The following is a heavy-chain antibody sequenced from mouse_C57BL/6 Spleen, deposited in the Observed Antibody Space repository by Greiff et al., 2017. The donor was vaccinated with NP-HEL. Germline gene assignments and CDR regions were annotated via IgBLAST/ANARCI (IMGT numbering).Heavy chain of an antibody. CDR1: GFTFSDYY. CDR2: INYDGSST. J-gene: IGHJ3*01. V-gene: IGHV5-16*01. CDR3: ARGGLFFAY. Sequence: DVKLVESEGGLVQPGSSMKLSCTASGFTFSDYYMAWVRQVPEKGLEWVANINYDGSSTYYLDSLKSRFIISRDNAKNILYLQMSSLKSEDTATYYCARGGLFFAYWGQGTLVTVSA.